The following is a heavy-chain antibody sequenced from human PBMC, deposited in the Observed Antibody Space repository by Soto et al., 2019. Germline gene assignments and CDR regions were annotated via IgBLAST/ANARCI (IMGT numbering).Heavy chain of an antibody. CDR1: GFTFSSYA. V-gene: IGHV3-23*01. CDR2: ISGSGGST. CDR3: AKWGTYLVGPTTRGSYFDY. D-gene: IGHD1-26*01. J-gene: IGHJ4*02. Sequence: EVLLLESGGGLVQRGGSLRLSCATSGFTFSSYAMSWARQAPGKGLEWVSAISGSGGSTYYADSVKGRFTISRDNSKNTLYLQMNSLRAEDTAVYYCAKWGTYLVGPTTRGSYFDYWGQGTLVTVSS.